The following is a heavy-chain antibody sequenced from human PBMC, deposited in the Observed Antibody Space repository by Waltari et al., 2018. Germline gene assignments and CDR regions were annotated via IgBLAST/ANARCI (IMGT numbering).Heavy chain of an antibody. D-gene: IGHD3-22*01. CDR2: IKQDGSEK. Sequence: EVQLVESGGGLVQPGGSLRLSCAASGFTFSSYWMSWVRQAPGKGLEWVANIKQDGSEKYYVDSVKGRFTISRDNAKNSLYLQMNSLRAEDTAVYYCATHRFFRGSGSYHFDYWGQGTLVTVSS. CDR1: GFTFSSYW. J-gene: IGHJ4*02. V-gene: IGHV3-7*03. CDR3: ATHRFFRGSGSYHFDY.